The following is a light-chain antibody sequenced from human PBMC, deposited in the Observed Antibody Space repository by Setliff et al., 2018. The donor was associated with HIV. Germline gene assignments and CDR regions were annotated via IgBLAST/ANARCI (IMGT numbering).Light chain of an antibody. Sequence: QSVLAQPASVSGSPGQPITISCTGTSSDVGSYNYVSWYQQLPGKAPKLIIYEVNNRPSGIPNRFSGSKYANTASLTISGLQAEDEADYYCSSYTTTSTPYVFGTGTKVTVL. CDR2: EVN. CDR3: SSYTTTSTPYV. J-gene: IGLJ1*01. V-gene: IGLV2-14*01. CDR1: SSDVGSYNY.